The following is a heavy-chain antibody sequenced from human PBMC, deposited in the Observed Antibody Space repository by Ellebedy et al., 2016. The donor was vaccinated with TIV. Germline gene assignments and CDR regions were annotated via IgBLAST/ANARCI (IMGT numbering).Heavy chain of an antibody. CDR2: ISGYNGDT. Sequence: ASVKVSCKASGYTFSSFGISWLRQAPGQGLEWMGWISGYNGDTKYAQNVQGRVTMTTDTPTSTGYMELRSLRSDDTAVYYCARVIGLRDCDGATCSPPPPLDYWGQGTLVTVSS. CDR3: ARVIGLRDCDGATCSPPPPLDY. V-gene: IGHV1-18*04. CDR1: GYTFSSFG. J-gene: IGHJ4*02. D-gene: IGHD2-21*01.